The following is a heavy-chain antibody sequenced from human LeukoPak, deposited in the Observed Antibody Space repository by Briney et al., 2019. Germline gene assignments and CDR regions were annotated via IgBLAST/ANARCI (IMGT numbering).Heavy chain of an antibody. CDR3: ASGDYYDSSDLLTYYYYYYGMDV. Sequence: SETLSLTCTVSGGSISSSSYYWGWIRQPPGTGLEWIGSIYYSGSTYYNPSLKSRVTISVDTSKNQFSLKLSSVTAADTAVYYCASGDYYDSSDLLTYYYYYYGMDVWGQGTTVTVSS. J-gene: IGHJ6*02. CDR1: GGSISSSSYY. V-gene: IGHV4-39*01. CDR2: IYYSGST. D-gene: IGHD3-22*01.